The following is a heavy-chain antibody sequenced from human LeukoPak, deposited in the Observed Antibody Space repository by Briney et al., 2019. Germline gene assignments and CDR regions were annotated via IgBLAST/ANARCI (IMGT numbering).Heavy chain of an antibody. Sequence: SETLSHTYTVSGGSISSYYWSWIRQPPAKGLEWIGYIYYTGSTNYNPSLKSRVTISVDTSKNQFSLKLSSVTAADTAVYYCARWYYYDSSGAVDYWGRGTLVTVSS. D-gene: IGHD3-22*01. J-gene: IGHJ4*02. CDR1: GGSISSYY. CDR2: IYYTGST. V-gene: IGHV4-59*01. CDR3: ARWYYYDSSGAVDY.